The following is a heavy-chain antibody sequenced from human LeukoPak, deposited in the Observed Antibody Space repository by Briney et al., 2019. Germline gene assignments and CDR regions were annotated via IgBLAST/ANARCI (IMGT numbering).Heavy chain of an antibody. J-gene: IGHJ4*02. CDR2: ISSSSSYI. V-gene: IGHV3-21*01. D-gene: IGHD3-10*01. CDR1: GFTFSSYS. CDR3: ASCTFGELCLDY. Sequence: GGSLRLSCAASGFTFSSYSMNWVRQAPGKGLEWVSSISSSSSYIYYADSVKGRFTISRDNAKNSPYLQMNSLRAEDTAAYYCASCTFGELCLDYWGQGTLVTVSS.